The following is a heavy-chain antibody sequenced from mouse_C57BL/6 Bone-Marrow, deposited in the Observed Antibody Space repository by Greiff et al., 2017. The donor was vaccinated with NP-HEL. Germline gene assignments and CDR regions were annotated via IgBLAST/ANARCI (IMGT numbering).Heavy chain of an antibody. Sequence: EVKLMESGPGLVKPSQSLSLTCSVTGYSITSGYYWNWIRQFPGNKLEWMGYISYDGSNNYNPSLKNRISITRVTSKNQFFLKLNSVTTEDTATYYCARDREGFAYWGQGTLVTVSA. J-gene: IGHJ3*01. V-gene: IGHV3-6*01. CDR3: ARDREGFAY. CDR2: ISYDGSN. CDR1: GYSITSGYY.